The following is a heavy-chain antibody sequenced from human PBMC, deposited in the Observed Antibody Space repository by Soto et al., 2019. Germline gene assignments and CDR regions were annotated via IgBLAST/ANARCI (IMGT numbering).Heavy chain of an antibody. Sequence: GESLKISCKGSGYSFTSYWIGWVRQMPGKGLEWMGIIYPGDPDTRYSPSFQGQVTISADKSISTAYLQWSSLKASDTAMYYCARLDTYYYGSGSPYYYYGMDVWGQGTTVTVSS. V-gene: IGHV5-51*01. CDR2: IYPGDPDT. CDR1: GYSFTSYW. CDR3: ARLDTYYYGSGSPYYYYGMDV. J-gene: IGHJ6*02. D-gene: IGHD3-10*01.